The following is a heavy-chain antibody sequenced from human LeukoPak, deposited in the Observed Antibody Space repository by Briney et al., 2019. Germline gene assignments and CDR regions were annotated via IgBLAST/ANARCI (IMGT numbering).Heavy chain of an antibody. CDR3: ARTSTVVTPFDY. D-gene: IGHD4-23*01. V-gene: IGHV1-2*02. CDR2: INPNSGGT. CDR1: GYTFTGYY. J-gene: IGHJ4*02. Sequence: ASVKVSCKASGYTFTGYYMHWVRQAPGQGLEWMGWINPNSGGTNYAQKFQGRVTMTRDTSISTAYMELSRLRSDDTAVYYCARTSTVVTPFDYWGQGTLVTVSS.